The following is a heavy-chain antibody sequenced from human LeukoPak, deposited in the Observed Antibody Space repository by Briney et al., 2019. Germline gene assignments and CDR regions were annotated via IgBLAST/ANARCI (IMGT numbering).Heavy chain of an antibody. CDR1: GFTFSTYV. CDR3: AKDDGGNLPTAFYI. D-gene: IGHD4-23*01. CDR2: ISGNGGST. J-gene: IGHJ3*02. V-gene: IGHV3-23*01. Sequence: GGSLRLSRAASGFTFSTYVMSWVRQAPGKGLEWVSAISGNGGSTNYAEFVTGRFTISRDNSKNTLYLQMNGLRAEDTAAYYCAKDDGGNLPTAFYIWGQGTTVTVSS.